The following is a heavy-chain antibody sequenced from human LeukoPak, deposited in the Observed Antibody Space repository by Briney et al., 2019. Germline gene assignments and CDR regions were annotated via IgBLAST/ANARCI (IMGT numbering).Heavy chain of an antibody. J-gene: IGHJ5*02. CDR2: INQDASQE. D-gene: IGHD5-18*01. CDR1: GFTFSTSW. CDR3: ARDRARGYTYGYDH. Sequence: GGSLRLSCAASGFTFSTSWMSWVRQAPGKGLEWVANINQDASQENYVGSVKGRFTISRDNAKNSLYLQMNSLRAEDTAMYYCARDRARGYTYGYDHWGQGTLVTVSS. V-gene: IGHV3-7*03.